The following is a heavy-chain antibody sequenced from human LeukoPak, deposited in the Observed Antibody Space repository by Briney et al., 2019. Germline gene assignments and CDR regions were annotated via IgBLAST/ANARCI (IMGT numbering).Heavy chain of an antibody. CDR3: ARDRLNIAARRYYYYGMDV. CDR1: GYTFTSYY. Sequence: ASVKVSCKASGYTFTSYYMHWVRQAPGQGLEWMGIINPSGGSTSYAQKFQGRVTMTRDTSTSTVYMELSSLRSEDTAVYYCARDRLNIAARRYYYYGMDVWGQGTTVTVSS. V-gene: IGHV1-46*01. D-gene: IGHD6-6*01. CDR2: INPSGGST. J-gene: IGHJ6*02.